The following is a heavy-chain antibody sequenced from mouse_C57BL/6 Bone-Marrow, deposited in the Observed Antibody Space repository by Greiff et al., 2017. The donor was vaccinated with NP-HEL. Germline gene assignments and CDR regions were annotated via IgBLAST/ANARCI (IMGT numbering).Heavy chain of an antibody. CDR2: INPSSGYT. CDR1: GYTFTSYT. D-gene: IGHD2-4*01. Sequence: VKLQQSGAELARPGASVKMSCKASGYTFTSYTMHWVKQRPGQGLEWIGYINPSSGYTKYNQKFKDKATLTADKSSSTAYMQLSSLTSEDSAVYYCANYDYPWFAYWGQGTLVTVSA. CDR3: ANYDYPWFAY. J-gene: IGHJ3*01. V-gene: IGHV1-4*01.